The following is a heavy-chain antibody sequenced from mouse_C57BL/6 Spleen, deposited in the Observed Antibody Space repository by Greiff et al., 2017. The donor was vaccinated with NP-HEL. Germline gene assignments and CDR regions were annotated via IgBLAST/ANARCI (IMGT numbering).Heavy chain of an antibody. CDR1: GYTFTSYW. D-gene: IGHD2-4*01. CDR2: IYPGSGST. Sequence: QVQLQQPGAELVKPGASVKMSCKASGYTFTSYWITWVKQRPGQGLEWIGDIYPGSGSTNYNEKLKSKATLTVDTSSSTAYMQLSSLTSEDSAVYYCARPIYYDLYYFDYWGQGTTLTVSS. J-gene: IGHJ2*01. CDR3: ARPIYYDLYYFDY. V-gene: IGHV1-55*01.